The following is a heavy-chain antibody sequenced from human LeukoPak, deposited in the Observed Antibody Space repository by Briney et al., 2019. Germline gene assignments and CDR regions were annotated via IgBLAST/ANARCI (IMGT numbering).Heavy chain of an antibody. J-gene: IGHJ3*02. CDR2: FSGSGGGS. CDR3: AKSLFTSATGTGRAFHI. CDR1: GFTFSNYA. D-gene: IGHD1-1*01. V-gene: IGHV3-23*01. Sequence: GGSLRLSCAASGFTFSNYAMSWVRQAPGKGLEWVSTFSGSGGGSYYADSVKGRFTISRDNSKSTPYLQMNGLRAEDTAIFYCAKSLFTSATGTGRAFHIWGQGTRVTVSS.